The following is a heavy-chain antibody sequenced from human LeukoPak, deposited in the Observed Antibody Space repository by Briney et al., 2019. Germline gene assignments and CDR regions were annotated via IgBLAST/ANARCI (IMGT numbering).Heavy chain of an antibody. J-gene: IGHJ6*03. CDR3: ARTTEAHSWRTRYHAYYMDV. D-gene: IGHD6-13*01. V-gene: IGHV4-59*02. CDR1: GGSVSDYY. CDR2: IYYTGT. Sequence: SETLSLTCTVSGGSVSDYYWSWIRQSPGKGLEWIGYIYYTGTSYNPSLKSRVTISVDTSKNQFSLKLSSVTAADTAVYYCARTTEAHSWRTRYHAYYMDVWGKGTTVTVSS.